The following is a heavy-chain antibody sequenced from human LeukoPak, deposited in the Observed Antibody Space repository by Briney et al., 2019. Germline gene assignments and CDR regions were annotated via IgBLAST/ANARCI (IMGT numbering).Heavy chain of an antibody. Sequence: SETLSLTCTVSGDSISSGTYYWGWIRQPPGKGLDWVGSVYYSGNTYYNPSLKSRVTISLDTPRNQFSLKLSSVTAADTAVYYCARYFPPLWFGEYSQPWGQGTLVTVSS. CDR1: GDSISSGTYY. D-gene: IGHD3-10*01. CDR2: VYYSGNT. J-gene: IGHJ4*02. V-gene: IGHV4-39*07. CDR3: ARYFPPLWFGEYSQP.